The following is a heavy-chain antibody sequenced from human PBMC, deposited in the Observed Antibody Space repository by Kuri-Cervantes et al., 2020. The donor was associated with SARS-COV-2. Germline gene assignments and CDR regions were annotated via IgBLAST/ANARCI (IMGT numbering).Heavy chain of an antibody. Sequence: GESLKISCAASGFTFSGHWIHWVRQAPGKGPGWVSRINPDGRYTNNADSVKGRFTLSRDNAKNMLFLQMNSLRAEDSAVYYCVRDGDHWNFDYWGQGTLVTVSS. J-gene: IGHJ4*02. CDR1: GFTFSGHW. CDR2: INPDGRYT. CDR3: VRDGDHWNFDY. D-gene: IGHD1-1*01. V-gene: IGHV3-74*01.